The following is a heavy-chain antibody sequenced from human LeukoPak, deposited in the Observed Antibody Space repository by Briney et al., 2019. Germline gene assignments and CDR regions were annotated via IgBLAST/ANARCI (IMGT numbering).Heavy chain of an antibody. D-gene: IGHD5-12*01. V-gene: IGHV1-46*03. Sequence: ASVKVSWKASGYTFTSYYMHWVRQAPGQGLEWMGIIKPSGGSASYAQKFQGRVTMTRDTSTSTVYMELSSLRSEDTAVYYCARDHHSNIVATIKGQQLVREDYWGQGTLVTVSS. CDR1: GYTFTSYY. CDR2: IKPSGGSA. J-gene: IGHJ4*02. CDR3: ARDHHSNIVATIKGQQLVREDY.